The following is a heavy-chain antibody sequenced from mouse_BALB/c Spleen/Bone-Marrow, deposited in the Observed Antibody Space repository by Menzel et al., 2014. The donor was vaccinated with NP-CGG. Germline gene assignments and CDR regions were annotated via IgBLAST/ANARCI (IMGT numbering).Heavy chain of an antibody. CDR1: GYSFTGYT. CDR3: AREHYGSSPFAY. CDR2: INPYNGGT. V-gene: IGHV1-18*01. Sequence: DVKLQESGPELVKPGASMKISCKASGYSFTGYTMNWVKQSHGKNLEWIGLINPYNGGTSYNQKFKGKATLTVDKSSSTAYMELLSLTSGDSAVYYCAREHYGSSPFAYWGQGTLVTVSA. J-gene: IGHJ3*01. D-gene: IGHD1-1*01.